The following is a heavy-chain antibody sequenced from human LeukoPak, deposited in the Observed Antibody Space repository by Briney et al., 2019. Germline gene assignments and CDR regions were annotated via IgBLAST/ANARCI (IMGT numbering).Heavy chain of an antibody. CDR1: GFSISIAW. J-gene: IGHJ3*01. V-gene: IGHV3-15*01. D-gene: IGHD3-22*01. CDR2: IKSKGDGETR. CDR3: AAVGEWLSNAFNL. Sequence: GGSLRLSCAASGFSISIAWMSWVRQAPGKDLEWVGRIKSKGDGETRDYAAPVKDRFIISRDDSKNMLYLQMNSLKAEDTAIYYCAAVGEWLSNAFNLWGQGTMVTVSA.